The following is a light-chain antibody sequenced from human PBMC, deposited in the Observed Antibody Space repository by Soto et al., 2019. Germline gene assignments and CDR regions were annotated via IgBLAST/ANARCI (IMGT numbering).Light chain of an antibody. J-gene: IGLJ2*01. CDR2: EDT. Sequence: QSVLTQPASVSGSPGQSITISCTGTSSDVGSYNLVSWYQQHPGKAPKLMIYEDTKRPSGVSNRFSVSKSGNTASLTISGLQAEDEADYYCCSYAGALMVFGGGTKLTVL. CDR1: SSDVGSYNL. V-gene: IGLV2-23*01. CDR3: CSYAGALMV.